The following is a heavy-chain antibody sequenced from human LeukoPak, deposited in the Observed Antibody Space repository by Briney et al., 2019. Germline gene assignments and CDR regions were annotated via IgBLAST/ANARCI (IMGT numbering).Heavy chain of an antibody. Sequence: KPSETLSLTCAVYGGSFSGYYWSWIRQPPGKGLEWIGEINHSGSTNYNPSLKSRVTISVDTSKNQFSLKLSSVTAADTAVYYCARNRFRGPVLLWFGELLLGYFDYWGQGTLVTVSS. V-gene: IGHV4-34*01. CDR2: INHSGST. J-gene: IGHJ4*02. CDR3: ARNRFRGPVLLWFGELLLGYFDY. CDR1: GGSFSGYY. D-gene: IGHD3-10*01.